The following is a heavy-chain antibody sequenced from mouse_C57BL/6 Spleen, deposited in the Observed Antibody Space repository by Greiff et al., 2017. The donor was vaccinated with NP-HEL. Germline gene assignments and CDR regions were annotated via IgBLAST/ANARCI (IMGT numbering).Heavy chain of an antibody. CDR3: ARGDVEGYYFDY. D-gene: IGHD3-3*01. Sequence: QVQLQQPGAELVRPGSSVKLSCKASGYTFTSYWMHWVKQRPIQGLEWIGNIDPSDSETHYNQKFKDKATLTVDKSSSTAYMQRSSLTSEDSAVYYCARGDVEGYYFDYWGQGTTLTVSS. CDR2: IDPSDSET. J-gene: IGHJ2*01. V-gene: IGHV1-52*01. CDR1: GYTFTSYW.